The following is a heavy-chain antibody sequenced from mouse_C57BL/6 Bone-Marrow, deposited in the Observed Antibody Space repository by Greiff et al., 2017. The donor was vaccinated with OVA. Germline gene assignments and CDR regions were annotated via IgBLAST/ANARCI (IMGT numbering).Heavy chain of an antibody. Sequence: EVQLQQSGPVLVKPGASVKMSCKASGYTFTDYSMNWVKQSHGKSLEWIGVINPYNGGTSYNQKFKGKATLTVDKSSSTAYMELNSLTSEDSAVYYCAPRGEGFITTVVDYYAMDYWGQGTSVTVSS. CDR1: GYTFTDYS. D-gene: IGHD1-1*01. CDR3: APRGEGFITTVVDYYAMDY. CDR2: INPYNGGT. J-gene: IGHJ4*01. V-gene: IGHV1-19*01.